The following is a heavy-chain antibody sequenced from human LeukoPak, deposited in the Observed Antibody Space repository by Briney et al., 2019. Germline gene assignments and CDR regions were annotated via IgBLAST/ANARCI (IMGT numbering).Heavy chain of an antibody. D-gene: IGHD3-3*01. CDR2: IIPIFGTA. CDR1: GGTFSSYA. CDR3: ARSVGGITITYYFDY. J-gene: IGHJ4*02. V-gene: IGHV1-69*05. Sequence: GASVKVSCKASGGTFSSYAISWVRQAPGQGLEWMGGIIPIFGTANYAQKLQGRVTMTTDTSTSTAYMELRSLRSDDTAVYYCARSVGGITITYYFDYWGQGTLVTVSS.